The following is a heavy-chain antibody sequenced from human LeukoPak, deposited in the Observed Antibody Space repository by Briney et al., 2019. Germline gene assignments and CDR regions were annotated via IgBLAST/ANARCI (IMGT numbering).Heavy chain of an antibody. J-gene: IGHJ4*02. CDR2: INPHSGAP. V-gene: IGHV1-2*02. CDR1: GYSFSAYY. D-gene: IGHD5-12*01. CDR3: ARKKVEVVATYDY. Sequence: ASVKVSCRASGYSFSAYYVHWVRQAPGQGLEWMGWINPHSGAPTYAQKFKGRVTMTRDTSSSTDYMELSSLTSDDTAVYYCARKKVEVVATYDYWGQGTLITVSS.